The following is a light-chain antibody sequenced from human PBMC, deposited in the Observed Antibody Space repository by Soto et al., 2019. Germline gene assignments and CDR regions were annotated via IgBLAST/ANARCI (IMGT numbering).Light chain of an antibody. CDR3: QQYGSSGT. CDR1: QSVSNNY. V-gene: IGKV3-20*01. CDR2: GAF. Sequence: EIVLTQSPFTLSLSPGERSTLSCIASQSVSNNYLAWYQQKPGQAPRLLIYGAFNRATGIPDRFSGSGSGTDFTLTISRLEPEDFAVYYCQQYGSSGTFGQGTKVDIK. J-gene: IGKJ1*01.